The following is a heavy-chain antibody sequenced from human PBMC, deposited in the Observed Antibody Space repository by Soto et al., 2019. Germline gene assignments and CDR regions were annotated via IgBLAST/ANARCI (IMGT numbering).Heavy chain of an antibody. CDR2: IIPILGIA. D-gene: IGHD2-15*01. V-gene: IGHV1-69*08. Sequence: QVQLVQSGAEVKKPGSSVKVSCKASGGTFSSYTISWVRQAPGQGLEWMGRIIPILGIANYAQKFQGRVTITADKSTSTAYMEVSSLRSEDTAVYYCAREGGYCSGGSCYALGYWGQGTLVTVSS. J-gene: IGHJ4*02. CDR3: AREGGYCSGGSCYALGY. CDR1: GGTFSSYT.